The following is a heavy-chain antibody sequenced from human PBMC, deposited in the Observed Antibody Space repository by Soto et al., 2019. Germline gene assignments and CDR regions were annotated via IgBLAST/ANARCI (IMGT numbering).Heavy chain of an antibody. J-gene: IGHJ6*02. CDR2: IYYSGST. V-gene: IGHV4-59*01. CDR3: ARSRMWYDFWSGYYVYYYYYGMDV. CDR1: GGSISSYY. D-gene: IGHD3-3*01. Sequence: SETLSLTCTVSGGSISSYYWSWIRQPPGKGLEWIGYIYYSGSTNYNPSLKSRVTISVDTSKNQFSLKLSSVTAADTAVYYCARSRMWYDFWSGYYVYYYYYGMDVWGQGTTVTASS.